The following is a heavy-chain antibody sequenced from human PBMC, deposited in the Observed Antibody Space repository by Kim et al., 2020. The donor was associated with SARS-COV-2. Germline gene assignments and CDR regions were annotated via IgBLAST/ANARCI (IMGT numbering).Heavy chain of an antibody. CDR1: GGSISSSSYY. J-gene: IGHJ4*02. V-gene: IGHV4-39*01. D-gene: IGHD3-22*01. CDR2: IYYSGTT. CDR3: ARHYYESSGYLDY. Sequence: SETLSLTCTVSGGSISSSSYYWGWIRQPPGKGLEWIGSIYYSGTTYYNPSLKSRVSISVDTSKNQFSLNLSSVTAADTAVYYCARHYYESSGYLDYWGQGTLVTVSS.